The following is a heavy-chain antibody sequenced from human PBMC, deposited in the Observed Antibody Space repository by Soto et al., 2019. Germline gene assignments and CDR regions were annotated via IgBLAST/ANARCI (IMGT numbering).Heavy chain of an antibody. V-gene: IGHV3-66*01. CDR1: GFTVSSNY. CDR2: IYSGGST. Sequence: GGSLRLSCAASGFTVSSNYMSWVRQAPGKGLEWVSVIYSGGSTYYADSVKGRFTISRDNSKNTLYLQMNSLRAEDTAVYYCARALRRGYSGYDYYYYGMDVWGQGTTVTVSS. D-gene: IGHD5-12*01. CDR3: ARALRRGYSGYDYYYYGMDV. J-gene: IGHJ6*02.